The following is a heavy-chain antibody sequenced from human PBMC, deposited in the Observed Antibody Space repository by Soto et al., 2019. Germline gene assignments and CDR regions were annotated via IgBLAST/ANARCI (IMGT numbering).Heavy chain of an antibody. CDR1: GGSISSYY. D-gene: IGHD7-27*01. Sequence: PSETLSLTCTVSGGSISSYYWSWIRQPPGKGLEWIGYIYYSGSTNYNPSLKSRVTISVDTSKNQFSLKLSSVTAADTAVYYCARDTNWGEYYYYGMDVWGQGTTVTVSS. J-gene: IGHJ6*02. V-gene: IGHV4-59*01. CDR3: ARDTNWGEYYYYGMDV. CDR2: IYYSGST.